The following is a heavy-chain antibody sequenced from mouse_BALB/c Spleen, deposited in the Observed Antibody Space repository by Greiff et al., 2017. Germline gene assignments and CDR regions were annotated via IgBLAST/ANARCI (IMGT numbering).Heavy chain of an antibody. D-gene: IGHD3-1*01. CDR1: GYTFTSYW. CDR2: INPSNGRT. J-gene: IGHJ4*01. CDR3: ARAPGTGAMDY. Sequence: VKLMESGAELVKPGASVKLSCKASGYTFTSYWMHWVKQRPGQGLEWIGEINPSNGRTNYNEKFKSKATLTVDKSSSTAYMQLSSLTSEDSAVYYCARAPGTGAMDYWGQGTSVTVSS. V-gene: IGHV1S81*02.